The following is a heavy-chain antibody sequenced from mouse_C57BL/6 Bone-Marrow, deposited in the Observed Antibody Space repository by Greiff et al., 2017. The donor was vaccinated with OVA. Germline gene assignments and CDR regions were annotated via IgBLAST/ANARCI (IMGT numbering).Heavy chain of an antibody. CDR2: IDPANDNT. J-gene: IGHJ4*01. D-gene: IGHD1-1*01. V-gene: IGHV14-3*01. Sequence: EVMLVESVAELVRPGASVKLSCTASGFNIKNTYMHWVKQRPEQGLEWIGRIDPANDNTKYAPKFQGKATMTADTSSNPAYLQLSSLSSEDSAVYCGAGGNFGSSFYAMDCWGQGGSVTVSS. CDR3: AGGNFGSSFYAMDC. CDR1: GFNIKNTY.